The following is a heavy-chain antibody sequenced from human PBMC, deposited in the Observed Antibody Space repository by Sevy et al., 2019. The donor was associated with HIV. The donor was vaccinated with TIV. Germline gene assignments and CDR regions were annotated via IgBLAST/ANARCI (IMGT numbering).Heavy chain of an antibody. V-gene: IGHV3-30*02. CDR1: GFTFRSFG. D-gene: IGHD3-10*01. J-gene: IGHJ3*02. CDR3: AKGLGMVQGALLSEDI. CDR2: IRYDGSTK. Sequence: GGSLRLSCAASGFTFRSFGMHWVRQAPGKGLEWVAFIRYDGSTKYYADSVKGRFTISRDNSKNTLYLQMNSLRGDDTSLYYCAKGLGMVQGALLSEDIWGQGTMVTVS.